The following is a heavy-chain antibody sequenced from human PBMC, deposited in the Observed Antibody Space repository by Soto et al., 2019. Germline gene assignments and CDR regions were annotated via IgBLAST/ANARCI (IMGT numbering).Heavy chain of an antibody. CDR1: GFTFSSYG. V-gene: IGHV3-30*18. CDR2: ISYDGSNK. Sequence: QVQLVESGGGVLQRGRSLRLSCAASGFTFSSYGIHWVRQAPGKGLEWVEVISYDGSNKYYADSVKGRFTISRDNAKNTLYLQMNSLRAEDTAVYYCAKGPEQWLIRYYYYGMDVWGQGTTVTVSS. J-gene: IGHJ6*02. D-gene: IGHD6-19*01. CDR3: AKGPEQWLIRYYYYGMDV.